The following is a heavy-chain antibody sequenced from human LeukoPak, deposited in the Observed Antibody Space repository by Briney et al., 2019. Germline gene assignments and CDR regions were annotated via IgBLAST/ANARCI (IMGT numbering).Heavy chain of an antibody. CDR3: AKDGSIFGVVRAEFDY. J-gene: IGHJ4*02. CDR1: GFTFSSYG. V-gene: IGHV3-30*02. D-gene: IGHD3-3*01. CDR2: IRYDGSNK. Sequence: GGSLRLSCAASGFTFSSYGMHWVRQAPGKGLEWVAFIRYDGSNKYYVDSVKGRFTISRDNSKNTLYLQMNSLRAEDTAVYYCAKDGSIFGVVRAEFDYWGQGTLVTVSS.